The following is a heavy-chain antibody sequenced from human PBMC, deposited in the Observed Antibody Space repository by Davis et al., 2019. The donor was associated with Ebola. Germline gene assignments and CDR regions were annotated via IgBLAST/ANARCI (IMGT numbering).Heavy chain of an antibody. J-gene: IGHJ6*02. Sequence: AASVKVSCKASGYTFTSYYMHWVRQAPGQGLEWMGIINPSGGSTSYAQKFQGRVTMTTDTSTSTAYMELRSLRSDDTAVYYCARDGYSSGWDRTSYGMDVWGQGTTVTVSS. D-gene: IGHD6-19*01. CDR2: INPSGGST. CDR3: ARDGYSSGWDRTSYGMDV. CDR1: GYTFTSYY. V-gene: IGHV1-46*01.